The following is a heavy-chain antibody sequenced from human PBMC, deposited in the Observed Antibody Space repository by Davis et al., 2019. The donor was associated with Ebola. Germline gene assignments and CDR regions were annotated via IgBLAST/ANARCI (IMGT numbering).Heavy chain of an antibody. CDR2: IKQDGSEK. Sequence: GESLKISCAASGSTFSSYWMSWVRQAPGKGLEWVANIKQDGSEKYYVDSVKGRFTISRDNDKNSLSLQMNGLRAEDTAVYYCARGPSTGNSFTYWGQGTLVTVSS. D-gene: IGHD4-23*01. CDR1: GSTFSSYW. V-gene: IGHV3-7*01. CDR3: ARGPSTGNSFTY. J-gene: IGHJ4*02.